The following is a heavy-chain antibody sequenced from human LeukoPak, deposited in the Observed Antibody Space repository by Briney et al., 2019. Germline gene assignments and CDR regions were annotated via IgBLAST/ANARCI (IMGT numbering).Heavy chain of an antibody. CDR3: GGFGYEAAVDL. CDR1: GFMFTTYW. CDR2: IKPDGSET. J-gene: IGHJ4*02. Sequence: GGSLRLSCAASGFMFTTYWMTWVRQAPGKGPEWVANIKPDGSETYYVDSVKGRFTISRDNTKNLLYLQMNSLRGEDAAVYYCGGFGYEAAVDLWGQGTLVAVSS. V-gene: IGHV3-7*01. D-gene: IGHD6-13*01.